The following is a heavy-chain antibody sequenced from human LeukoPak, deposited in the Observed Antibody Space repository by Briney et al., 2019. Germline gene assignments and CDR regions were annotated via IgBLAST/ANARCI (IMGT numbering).Heavy chain of an antibody. J-gene: IGHJ3*01. V-gene: IGHV4-39*01. Sequence: PSETLSLTCTVSGGSVSSSTFWDWIRQPPGKGLEWIGSIRPTGTTYYNPSLRSRVVISVDTSKNQLSLRLSSVTSADSAVYFCARHPDSGTHSQPESFDVWGQGTMVTVSS. CDR2: IRPTGTT. D-gene: IGHD1-1*01. CDR1: GGSVSSSTF. CDR3: ARHPDSGTHSQPESFDV.